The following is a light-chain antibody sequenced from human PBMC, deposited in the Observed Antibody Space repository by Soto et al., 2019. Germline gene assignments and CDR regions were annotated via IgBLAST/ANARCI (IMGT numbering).Light chain of an antibody. CDR1: SSNIGGNP. V-gene: IGLV1-44*01. CDR3: VAFAARLRVWV. Sequence: QSVLTQPPSASGTPGQRVTISCSGSSSNIGGNPVVWYQQLPGTAPKLFIYGTDQRPSGVPDRFSGSKSGTAASLAISGLQSEYEAYYTFVAFAARLRVWVFAGGT. CDR2: GTD. J-gene: IGLJ3*02.